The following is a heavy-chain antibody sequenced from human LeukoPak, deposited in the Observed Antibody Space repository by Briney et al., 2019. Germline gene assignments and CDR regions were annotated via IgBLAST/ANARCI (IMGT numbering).Heavy chain of an antibody. CDR2: IEPKTYGGTT. D-gene: IGHD1-14*01. J-gene: IGHJ4*02. CDR1: GFTFGDFA. CDR3: ARGIWGVNRNPATD. V-gene: IGHV3-49*04. Sequence: GGSLRLSCTGSGFTFGDFAVTWARQAPGKGLEWVGFIEPKTYGGTTQYAASVKGRFTISRDDSNSVAYLQMNNVKIEDTAVYSCARGIWGVNRNPATDWGQGTLVSVS.